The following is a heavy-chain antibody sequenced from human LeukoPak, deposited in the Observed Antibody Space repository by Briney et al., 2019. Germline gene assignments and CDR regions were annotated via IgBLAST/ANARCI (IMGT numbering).Heavy chain of an antibody. CDR1: GFTLNNYW. CDR2: IRQDGNEI. CDR3: ARLREAQTYDY. V-gene: IGHV3-7*04. J-gene: IGHJ4*02. Sequence: GGSLRLSCAGAGFTLNNYWLSWVRQAPGKGLEWVANIRQDGNEIYYVDSVRGRFTISRDNAKNSLYLQMNSLRAEDTAVYYCARLREAQTYDYWGQGTLVTVSS.